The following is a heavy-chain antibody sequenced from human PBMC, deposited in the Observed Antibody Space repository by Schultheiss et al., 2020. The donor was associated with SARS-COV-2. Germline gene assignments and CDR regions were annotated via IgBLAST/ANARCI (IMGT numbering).Heavy chain of an antibody. CDR1: GYSFSSHW. CDR2: IYPDDSDT. Sequence: ESLKISCEGSGYSFSSHWIGWVRQMPGKGLEWMGIIYPDDSDTRYSPSFQGQVTISADKSINTAYLQWSSLKASDTAMYYCARLGAAMGLGWFDPWGQGTLVTVSS. CDR3: ARLGAAMGLGWFDP. V-gene: IGHV5-51*01. J-gene: IGHJ5*02. D-gene: IGHD5-18*01.